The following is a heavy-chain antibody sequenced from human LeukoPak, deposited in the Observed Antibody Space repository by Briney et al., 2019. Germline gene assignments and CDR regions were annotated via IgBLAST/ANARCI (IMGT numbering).Heavy chain of an antibody. CDR3: ARDGGLVAGTDY. J-gene: IGHJ4*02. D-gene: IGHD6-19*01. V-gene: IGHV3-74*01. CDR1: GFTFSSYW. CDR2: INNDGSST. Sequence: GGSLRLSCAASGFTFSSYWMHWVRQAPGKGLVWVSRINNDGSSTSYADSVKGRFTISRDNAKNTLYLQMNSLRAEDTAVYYCARDGGLVAGTDYWGQGTLVTVSS.